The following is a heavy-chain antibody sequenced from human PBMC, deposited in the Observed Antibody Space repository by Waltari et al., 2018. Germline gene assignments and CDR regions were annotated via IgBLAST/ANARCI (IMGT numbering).Heavy chain of an antibody. CDR3: VRDLVNFWLSFDALDM. CDR1: GFILIRYW. Sequence: EVQLVESGGGLVQPGGSLRLSCAASGFILIRYWMSWVRQAPGKGLEWVANIKYDGSEKHYVDSVKGRFTISRDNLKDSLYLQMNSLRVEDTAVYYCVRDLVNFWLSFDALDMWGQGTMVTVSS. J-gene: IGHJ3*02. V-gene: IGHV3-7*01. D-gene: IGHD3-3*01. CDR2: IKYDGSEK.